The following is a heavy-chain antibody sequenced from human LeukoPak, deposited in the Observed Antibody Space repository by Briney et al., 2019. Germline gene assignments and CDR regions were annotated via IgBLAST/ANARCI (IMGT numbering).Heavy chain of an antibody. V-gene: IGHV1-3*01. D-gene: IGHD6-19*01. CDR2: INAANGNT. CDR1: GFTFTTYT. J-gene: IGHJ5*02. Sequence: ASVKVSCKTSGFTFTTYTMHWERQAPGQRLEWMGWINAANGNTQYSQKFQGRVTITRDTSASTAYMELNSLRSEDTAVYYCARGAPIRVAVAATFDPWGQGTLVTVPS. CDR3: ARGAPIRVAVAATFDP.